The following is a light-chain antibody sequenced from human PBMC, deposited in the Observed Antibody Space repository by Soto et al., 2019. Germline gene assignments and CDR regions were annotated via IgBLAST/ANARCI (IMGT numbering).Light chain of an antibody. J-gene: IGLJ1*01. CDR2: DVR. Sequence: QSALTQPRSVSGSPGQSVTISCTGTSSDIGGYNYVSWYQQHPGKAPKLLIYDVRERPSGVPDRFSGSKSGNTASLTISGLQAEDEADYYCCSYAGSYTLYVFGTGTKLTVL. CDR3: CSYAGSYTLYV. V-gene: IGLV2-11*01. CDR1: SSDIGGYNY.